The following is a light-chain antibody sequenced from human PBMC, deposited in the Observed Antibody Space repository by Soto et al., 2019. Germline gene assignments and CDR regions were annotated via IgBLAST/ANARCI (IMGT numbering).Light chain of an antibody. CDR2: KAS. V-gene: IGKV1-5*03. CDR3: QQDESSSPFT. CDR1: QSIHNW. Sequence: DIQMTQSPSTLSASVRDRVTITCRASQSIHNWLAWYQQKPGKAPNIRIYKASSLQSGVPSRFSGRGSRTELTLTISSLQPDDVATYYFQQDESSSPFTFVQGTNLDIK. J-gene: IGKJ2*01.